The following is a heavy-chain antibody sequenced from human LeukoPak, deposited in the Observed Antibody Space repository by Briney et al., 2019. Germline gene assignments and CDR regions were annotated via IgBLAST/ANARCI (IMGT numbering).Heavy chain of an antibody. CDR3: ARDRHYYDILTGYGVYNWFDP. V-gene: IGHV1-3*01. J-gene: IGHJ5*02. Sequence: GASVKVSCKASGYTSTNYALHWVRQAPGQRLEWMGWINAGNGNTKYSQKFQGRVTITRDTSASTAYMELSSLRSEDTAVYYCARDRHYYDILTGYGVYNWFDPWGQGTLVTVSS. CDR1: GYTSTNYA. D-gene: IGHD3-9*01. CDR2: INAGNGNT.